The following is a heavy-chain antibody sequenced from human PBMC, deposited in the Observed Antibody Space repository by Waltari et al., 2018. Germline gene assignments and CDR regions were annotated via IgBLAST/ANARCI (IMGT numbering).Heavy chain of an antibody. Sequence: EVLLVESGGGLVQPGRSLRLYCAGSGFNFNDSDMPWVRQVPGKGLVWVSGITFNSGNIAYADSVRGRFTISRDNAKNSLYLRMNSLRPEDTALYFCAKDMVDSSGSLYYFDSWGQGTLVIVSS. J-gene: IGHJ4*02. V-gene: IGHV3-9*01. D-gene: IGHD3-22*01. CDR3: AKDMVDSSGSLYYFDS. CDR1: GFNFNDSD. CDR2: ITFNSGNI.